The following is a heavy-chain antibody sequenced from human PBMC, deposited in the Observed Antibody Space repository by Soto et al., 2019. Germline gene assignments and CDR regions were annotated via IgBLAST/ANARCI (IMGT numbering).Heavy chain of an antibody. CDR3: ARERYDYYGSGSPVF. Sequence: QVQLQESGPGLVEASQTLSLTCTVSGGSISSGGDYWSWIRQHPGKALEWIAYIDYSGSTYYNPSIKSRVTISVDTSKNQFSLKLSSVTAADTAVYYCARERYDYYGSGSPVFWGQGTLVTVSS. V-gene: IGHV4-31*03. CDR2: IDYSGST. CDR1: GGSISSGGDY. D-gene: IGHD3-10*01. J-gene: IGHJ4*02.